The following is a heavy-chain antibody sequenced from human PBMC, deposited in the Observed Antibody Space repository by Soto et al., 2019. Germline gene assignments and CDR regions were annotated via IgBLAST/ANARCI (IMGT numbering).Heavy chain of an antibody. CDR2: INPSGDSR. CDR3: ARDISKNYGTTAVSSWFHP. Sequence: ASVKVSCKASGFSFSDYFMHWVRQAPGQGLEWMGIINPSGDSRNYAQKFQGRVTITRDTSTSTVYMDLSSLRYEDTAVYYCARDISKNYGTTAVSSWFHPWGQGTRVTVSS. CDR1: GFSFSDYF. D-gene: IGHD4-17*01. J-gene: IGHJ5*02. V-gene: IGHV1-46*01.